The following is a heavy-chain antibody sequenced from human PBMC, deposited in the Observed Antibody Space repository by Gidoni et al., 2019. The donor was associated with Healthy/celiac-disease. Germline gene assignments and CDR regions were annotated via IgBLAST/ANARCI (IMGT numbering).Heavy chain of an antibody. V-gene: IGHV3-23*01. CDR2: ISGSGGST. CDR3: AKDCKKAVAGTRAFDY. D-gene: IGHD6-19*01. Sequence: EVQLLESGGGLVQPGGSLRLSCSASGFTFRSYAMSLVRQAPGKGLEWVSAISGSGGSTYYADSVKGRFTISRDNSKNTLYLQMNSLRAEDTAVYYCAKDCKKAVAGTRAFDYWGQGTLVTVSS. CDR1: GFTFRSYA. J-gene: IGHJ4*02.